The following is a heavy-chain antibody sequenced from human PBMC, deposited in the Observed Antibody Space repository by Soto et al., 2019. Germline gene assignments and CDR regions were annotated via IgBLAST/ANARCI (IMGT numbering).Heavy chain of an antibody. CDR1: GGSISSYY. V-gene: IGHV4-59*01. CDR2: IYNSGGT. D-gene: IGHD2-2*01. J-gene: IGHJ6*02. CDR3: ARDCSSTSCYDKRGYYYYGMDV. Sequence: SETLSLTCTVSGGSISSYYWSWVRQPPGRGLEWIGFIYNSGGTNYNPSLKSRVTISIDTSQNHFSLKLSSVTAADTAVYYCARDCSSTSCYDKRGYYYYGMDVWGQGTKVTVSS.